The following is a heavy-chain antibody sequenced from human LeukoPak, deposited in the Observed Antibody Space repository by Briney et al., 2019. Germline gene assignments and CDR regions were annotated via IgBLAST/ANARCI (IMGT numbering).Heavy chain of an antibody. J-gene: IGHJ5*02. D-gene: IGHD6-13*01. Sequence: GGSLRLSCAASGFTFSSYSMNWVRQAPGKGLEWVSSTSSSSSYIYYADSVKGRFTISRDNAKNSLYLQMNSLRAEDTAVYYCARSPGSSWPNWFDPWGQGTLVTVSS. CDR1: GFTFSSYS. V-gene: IGHV3-21*01. CDR3: ARSPGSSWPNWFDP. CDR2: TSSSSSYI.